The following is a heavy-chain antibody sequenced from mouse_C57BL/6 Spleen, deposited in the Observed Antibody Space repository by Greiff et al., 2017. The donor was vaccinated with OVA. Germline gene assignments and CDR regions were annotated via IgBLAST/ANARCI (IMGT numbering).Heavy chain of an antibody. V-gene: IGHV1-54*01. Sequence: QVQLKESGAELVRPGTSVKVSCKASGYAFTNYLIEWVKQRPGQGLEWIGVINPGSGGTNYNEKFKGKATLTADKSSSTAYMQLSSLTSEDSAVYFCARWDAGYAMDYWGQGTSVTVSS. J-gene: IGHJ4*01. CDR3: ARWDAGYAMDY. D-gene: IGHD4-1*01. CDR2: INPGSGGT. CDR1: GYAFTNYL.